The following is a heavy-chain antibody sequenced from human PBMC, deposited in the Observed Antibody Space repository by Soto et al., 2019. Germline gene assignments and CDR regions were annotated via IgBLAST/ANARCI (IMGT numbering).Heavy chain of an antibody. J-gene: IGHJ5*02. Sequence: QVQLVQSGAEVKKPGASVKVSCKASGYTFTSYGISWVRQAPGQGLEWMGWISAYNGNTNYAQKLQGIVTMTTDTSTSTAYMELRSFRSDDTAVYYCAGVSSRFRSWFWFDPWGQGTLVTVSS. V-gene: IGHV1-18*01. D-gene: IGHD6-13*01. CDR3: AGVSSRFRSWFWFDP. CDR1: GYTFTSYG. CDR2: ISAYNGNT.